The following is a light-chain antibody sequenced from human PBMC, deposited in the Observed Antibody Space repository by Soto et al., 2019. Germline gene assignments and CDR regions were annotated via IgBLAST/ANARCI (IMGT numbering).Light chain of an antibody. V-gene: IGKV3-11*01. CDR2: DAS. CDR3: RQRSNCPIT. Sequence: EIVLTQSPVTLSLSPGERATLSCRASQSVSSYLAWYQQKPGQAPRLLIYDASNRATGIPARFSCSGSGTDFTLTIRSLELVDFAVCYCRQRSNCPITLGQGTRLEI. J-gene: IGKJ5*01. CDR1: QSVSSY.